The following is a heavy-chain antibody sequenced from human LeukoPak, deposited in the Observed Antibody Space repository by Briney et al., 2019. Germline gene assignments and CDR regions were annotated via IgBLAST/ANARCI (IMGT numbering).Heavy chain of an antibody. CDR1: GFTFSSYG. D-gene: IGHD3-10*01. J-gene: IGHJ5*02. V-gene: IGHV3-30*18. CDR2: ISYDGSNK. Sequence: GGSLRLSCAASGFTFSSYGMHWVRQAPGKGLEWVAVISYDGSNKYYADSVKGRFTISRDNSKNTLYPQMNSLRAEDTAVYYCAKEDRFGEAGRYNWFDPWGQGTLVTVSS. CDR3: AKEDRFGEAGRYNWFDP.